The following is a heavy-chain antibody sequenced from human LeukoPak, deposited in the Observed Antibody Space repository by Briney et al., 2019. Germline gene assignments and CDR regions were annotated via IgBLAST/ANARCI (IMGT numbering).Heavy chain of an antibody. CDR2: IRSKAYGGTT. J-gene: IGHJ6*03. CDR1: GFSLGDYA. Sequence: GGSLRLSCTTSGFSLGDYAMSWVRQAPGKGLEWVGFIRSKAYGGTTEYAASVKGRFPISRDDSKSIAYLQMNSLKTEDTAVYYCTREKWYCSSTSCYAEFNYMDVWGKGTTVTISS. CDR3: TREKWYCSSTSCYAEFNYMDV. D-gene: IGHD2-2*01. V-gene: IGHV3-49*04.